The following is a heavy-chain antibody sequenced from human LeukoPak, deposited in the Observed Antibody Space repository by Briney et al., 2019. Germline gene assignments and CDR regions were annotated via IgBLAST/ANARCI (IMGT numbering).Heavy chain of an antibody. D-gene: IGHD3-10*01. CDR2: FYYSGST. V-gene: IGHV4-59*08. Sequence: SGTLSLTCTVSGGSISSYYWSWIRQPPGKGLEWIGYFYYSGSTNYNPSLKSRVTISVDTSKNQFSLKLSSVTAADTTVYYCTSMVRGVIDYWGQGTLVTVSS. CDR3: TSMVRGVIDY. CDR1: GGSISSYY. J-gene: IGHJ4*02.